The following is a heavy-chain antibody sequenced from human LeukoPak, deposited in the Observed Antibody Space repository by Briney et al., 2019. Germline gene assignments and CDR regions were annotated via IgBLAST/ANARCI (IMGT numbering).Heavy chain of an antibody. V-gene: IGHV1-2*02. J-gene: IGHJ5*02. CDR1: GYTFTGYY. CDR3: AKGGGSGTNTNWFDP. D-gene: IGHD3-10*01. CDR2: INPNSGGT. Sequence: ASVKVSCKASGYTFTGYYMHWVRQAPGQGLEWMGWINPNSGGTNYAQKFQGRVTMTRDTSIDTAYMELSRLGSDDTAVYYCAKGGGSGTNTNWFDPWAQGTLVTVSS.